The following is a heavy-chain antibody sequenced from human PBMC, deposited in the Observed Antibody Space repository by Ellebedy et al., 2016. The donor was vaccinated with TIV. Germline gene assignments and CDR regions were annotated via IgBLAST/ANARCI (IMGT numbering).Heavy chain of an antibody. CDR1: GFTFSNYA. CDR3: AKTTLAGNVDS. D-gene: IGHD1-1*01. V-gene: IGHV3-23*01. Sequence: PGGSLRLSCAASGFTFSNYAMRWVRQAPGKGLEWVSSVSGSGDTTFYGDSVKGRFTISRDNSKDTLYLQMNSLRVEDTAIYYCAKTTLAGNVDSWGQGTLVTVPA. CDR2: VSGSGDTT. J-gene: IGHJ4*02.